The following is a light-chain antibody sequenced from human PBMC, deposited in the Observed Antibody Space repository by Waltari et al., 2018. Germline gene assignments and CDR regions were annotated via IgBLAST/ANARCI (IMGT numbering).Light chain of an antibody. V-gene: IGKV3-11*01. CDR1: QSVSSY. CDR2: DAS. CDR3: QQRST. Sequence: EIVLTQSPATLSLSPGERATLSCRASQSVSSYLAWYQQKPGQAPRLLIYDASNMATVIPARFSGSGSGTDFTLTISSLEPEDFAVYYCQQRSTFGQGTRLEIK. J-gene: IGKJ5*01.